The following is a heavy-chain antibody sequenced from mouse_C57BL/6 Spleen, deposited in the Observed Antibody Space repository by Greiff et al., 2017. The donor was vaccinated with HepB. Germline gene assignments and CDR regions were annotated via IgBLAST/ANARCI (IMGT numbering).Heavy chain of an antibody. CDR1: GYAFSSSW. CDR2: IYPGDGDT. Sequence: QVQLKESGPELVKPGASVKISCKASGYAFSSSWMNWVKQRPGKGLEWIGRIYPGDGDTNYNGKFKGKATLTADKSSSTAYMQLSSLTSEDSAVYCCARSSGGGAMDYWGQGTSVTVSS. J-gene: IGHJ4*01. V-gene: IGHV1-82*01. D-gene: IGHD3-1*01. CDR3: ARSSGGGAMDY.